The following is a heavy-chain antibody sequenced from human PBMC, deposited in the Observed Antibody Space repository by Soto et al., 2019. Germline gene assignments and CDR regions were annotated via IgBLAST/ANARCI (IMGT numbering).Heavy chain of an antibody. CDR3: AKSITQLGYDAFDI. Sequence: GGSLRLSCAASGFTFSSYGMHWVRQAPGKGLEWVAVISYDGSNKYYADSVKGRFTISRDNSKNTLYLQMNSLRAEDTAVYYCAKSITQLGYDAFDIWGQGTMVTVSS. D-gene: IGHD1-20*01. CDR1: GFTFSSYG. J-gene: IGHJ3*02. CDR2: ISYDGSNK. V-gene: IGHV3-30*18.